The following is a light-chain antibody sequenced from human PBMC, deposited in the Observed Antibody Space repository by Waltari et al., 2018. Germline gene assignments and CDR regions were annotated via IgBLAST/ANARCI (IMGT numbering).Light chain of an antibody. J-gene: IGLJ1*01. V-gene: IGLV1-44*01. Sequence: QSVLTQPPSASGTPGQRVTISCSGSRSHIGSNALNWYQHPPGTAPTLLIYSHDQRPSGVPDRFSGSKSGTAAALAISGLQSEDEADYYCGAWDDRLNVYVFGTGTRVTVL. CDR1: RSHIGSNA. CDR3: GAWDDRLNVYV. CDR2: SHD.